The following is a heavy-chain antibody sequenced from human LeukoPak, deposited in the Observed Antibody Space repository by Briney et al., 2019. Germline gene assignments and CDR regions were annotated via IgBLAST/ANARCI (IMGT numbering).Heavy chain of an antibody. CDR3: SGGSYLYYFDY. D-gene: IGHD1-26*01. J-gene: IGHJ4*02. CDR2: ISSNGGGT. V-gene: IGHV3-64*01. Sequence: GGSLRLSCAASGFTFSSYAMHWVRQAPGKGLEYVSAISSNGGGTYYANSVKGRFTISRDNSKNTLYLQMGSLRAEDMAVYYCSGGSYLYYFDYWGQGTLVTVSS. CDR1: GFTFSSYA.